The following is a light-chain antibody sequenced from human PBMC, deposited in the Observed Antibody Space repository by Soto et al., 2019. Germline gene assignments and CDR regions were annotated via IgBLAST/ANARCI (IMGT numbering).Light chain of an antibody. CDR1: QSVSNNY. CDR3: QQSGSSPLT. J-gene: IGKJ4*01. V-gene: IGKV3-20*01. CDR2: GAS. Sequence: DIVMTQSPATLSVSPGEGATLSCRASQSVSNNYLAWYQQKPGQAPRLLIYGASSRATGIPDRFSGSGSATDFTLTISRLEPEDFAVYFCQQSGSSPLTFGGGTKVDIK.